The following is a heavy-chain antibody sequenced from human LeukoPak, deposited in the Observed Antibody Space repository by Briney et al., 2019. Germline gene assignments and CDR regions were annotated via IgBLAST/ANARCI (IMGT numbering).Heavy chain of an antibody. J-gene: IGHJ3*02. Sequence: SETLSLTCAVSGYSISSGYYWGWIRQPPGKGLEWIGSFFHSGSTYYNPSLKSRVTISVDTSKSQFSLKLSSVTAADTAVYYCARLLRYCSSTSCYPEAFDIWGQGTMVTVSS. D-gene: IGHD2-2*01. CDR2: FFHSGST. CDR3: ARLLRYCSSTSCYPEAFDI. V-gene: IGHV4-38-2*01. CDR1: GYSISSGYY.